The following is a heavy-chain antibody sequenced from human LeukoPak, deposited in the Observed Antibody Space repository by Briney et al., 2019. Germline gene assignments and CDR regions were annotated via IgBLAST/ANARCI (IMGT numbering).Heavy chain of an antibody. J-gene: IGHJ4*02. Sequence: GGSLRLSCAASGFTFSSYAIHWVRQAPGKGLEWAAVISYDGSNKYYADSVKGRFTISRDDSKNTLYLQMNSLRAEDTAVHYCARTKTGYSSGWSGDLDYWGQGTLVTVSS. V-gene: IGHV3-30*04. CDR3: ARTKTGYSSGWSGDLDY. CDR1: GFTFSSYA. D-gene: IGHD6-19*01. CDR2: ISYDGSNK.